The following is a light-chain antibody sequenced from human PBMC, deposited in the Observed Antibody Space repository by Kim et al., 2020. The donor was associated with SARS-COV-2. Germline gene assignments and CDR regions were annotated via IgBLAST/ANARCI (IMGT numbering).Light chain of an antibody. CDR3: NCRDNSGKKWV. Sequence: SSELTQDPAVSVASGQTVRITCQGDSLGTYYASWYRQKPGQAPVLVIYGKNNRSLGIPDRFSGSSSGNTASLTITGAQAEDEADYYCNCRDNSGKKWVFGGGTQLTIL. CDR1: SLGTYY. V-gene: IGLV3-19*01. CDR2: GKN. J-gene: IGLJ3*02.